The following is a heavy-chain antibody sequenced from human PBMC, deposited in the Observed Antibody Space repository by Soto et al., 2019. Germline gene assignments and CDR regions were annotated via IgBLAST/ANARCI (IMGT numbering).Heavy chain of an antibody. V-gene: IGHV3-30*18. CDR2: ISYDGSNK. J-gene: IGHJ4*02. CDR3: AKDTRGVVATIVGSFDY. D-gene: IGHD5-12*01. Sequence: QVQLVESGGGVVQPGRSLRLSCAASGFTFSSYGMHWVRQAPGQGLEWVAVISYDGSNKYYADSVKGRFTISRDNSKNTLYLQMNSLRAEDTAVYYCAKDTRGVVATIVGSFDYWGQGTLVTVSS. CDR1: GFTFSSYG.